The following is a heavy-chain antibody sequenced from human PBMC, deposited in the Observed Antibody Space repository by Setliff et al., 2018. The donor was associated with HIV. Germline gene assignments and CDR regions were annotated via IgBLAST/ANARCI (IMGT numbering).Heavy chain of an antibody. CDR3: ANDFRSGPSGG. J-gene: IGHJ4*02. CDR1: GLTFSSYD. V-gene: IGHV3-23*01. CDR2: ISGSGGRK. D-gene: IGHD3-3*01. Sequence: GGSLRLSCAASGLTFSSYDMSWVRQVPGKGPEWVSAISGSGGRKYYADSVKGRFTISRDNSKSTLYLQMNSLRAGDTAVYYCANDFRSGPSGGWGQGTLVTVSS.